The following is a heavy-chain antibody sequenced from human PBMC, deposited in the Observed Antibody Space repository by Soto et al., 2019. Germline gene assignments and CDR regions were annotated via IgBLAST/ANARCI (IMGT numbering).Heavy chain of an antibody. CDR2: ISYDGSNK. D-gene: IGHD6-13*01. V-gene: IGHV3-30*18. Sequence: QVQLVESGGGVVQPGRSLRLSCAASGFTFSSYGMHWVRQAPGKGLEWVAVISYDGSNKYYADSVKGRFTISRDNSKNTLYLQMNSLRAEDTAVYYCAKDRPYSSSWSLTGWGQGTLVTVSS. J-gene: IGHJ4*02. CDR3: AKDRPYSSSWSLTG. CDR1: GFTFSSYG.